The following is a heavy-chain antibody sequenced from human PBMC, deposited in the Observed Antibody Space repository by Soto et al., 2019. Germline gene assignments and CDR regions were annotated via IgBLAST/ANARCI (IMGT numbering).Heavy chain of an antibody. CDR2: IYWDDDK. CDR3: AHRKSYFDY. J-gene: IGHJ4*02. Sequence: QITLKESGPPLVKPTQTLTLTCTFSGFSLSTSGVGVGWIRQPPGKALEWLALIYWDDDKRYSPSLKSRLTXXKDTSKNQVVLTMTNMDPVDTATYYCAHRKSYFDYWGQGTLVTVSS. CDR1: GFSLSTSGVG. V-gene: IGHV2-5*02.